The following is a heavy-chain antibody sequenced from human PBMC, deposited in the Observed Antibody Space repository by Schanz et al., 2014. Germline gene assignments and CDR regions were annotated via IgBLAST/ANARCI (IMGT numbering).Heavy chain of an antibody. V-gene: IGHV3-66*01. CDR3: ARDHTTESYYSAGPPIDY. CDR1: GFTFSSYA. D-gene: IGHD1-26*01. Sequence: EVQLAESGGGLVQPGGSLRLSCAASGFTFSSYAMSWVRQAPGKGLEWVSFVHPGGSTYYPDSVKGRFTISRDNAKNSLYLQMNNLRAEDTAVYYCARDHTTESYYSAGPPIDYWGQGTLVTVSS. J-gene: IGHJ4*02. CDR2: VHPGGST.